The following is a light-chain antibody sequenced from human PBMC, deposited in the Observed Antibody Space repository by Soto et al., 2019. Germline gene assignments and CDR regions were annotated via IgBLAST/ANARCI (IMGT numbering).Light chain of an antibody. V-gene: IGLV1-40*01. CDR1: SSNIGAGFN. Sequence: QSALTQAPSVSGAPGQRVTISCTGSSSNIGAGFNVHWYQQLPGTAPKLLIYGDRNRPSGVPARFSASKSGTSASLAITGLQAEDEADYSCQSYDSRLSGTVFGTGTKVTVL. J-gene: IGLJ1*01. CDR3: QSYDSRLSGTV. CDR2: GDR.